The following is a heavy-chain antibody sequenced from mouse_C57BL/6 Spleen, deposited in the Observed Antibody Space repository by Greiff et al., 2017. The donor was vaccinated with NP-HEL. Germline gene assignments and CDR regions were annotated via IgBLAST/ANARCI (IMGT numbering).Heavy chain of an antibody. V-gene: IGHV1-54*01. CDR1: GYAFTNYL. J-gene: IGHJ2*01. D-gene: IGHD2-1*01. CDR3: ARSRGNYEGFDY. Sequence: VQLKESGAELVRPGTSVKVSCKASGYAFTNYLIEWVKQRPGQGLEWIGVINPGSGGTNYNEKFKGKATLTADKSSSTAYMQLSSLTSEDSAVYFCARSRGNYEGFDYWGQGTTLTVSS. CDR2: INPGSGGT.